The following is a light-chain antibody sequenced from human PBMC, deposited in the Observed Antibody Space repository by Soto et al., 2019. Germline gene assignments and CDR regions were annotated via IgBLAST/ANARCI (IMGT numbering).Light chain of an antibody. CDR3: QQYNNWPLT. CDR2: SAS. CDR1: QNVGIH. Sequence: EIVMTQSPATLSMSPGERAALSCRASQNVGIHLAWYQQKPGQAPRLLIYSASTRATGIPARFSASGSGTEFIPTISSLQSEDFAVYYCQQYNNWPLTFSPGTRVDIK. J-gene: IGKJ3*01. V-gene: IGKV3-15*01.